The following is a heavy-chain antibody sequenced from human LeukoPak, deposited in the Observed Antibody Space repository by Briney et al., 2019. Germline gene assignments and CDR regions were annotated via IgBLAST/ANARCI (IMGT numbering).Heavy chain of an antibody. V-gene: IGHV1-18*01. Sequence: ASVKVSCKDSVYTFTSYGISWVRQAPGQGLEWMGWISAYNGNTNYAQKFQGRVTMTEDTSTDTAYMELSSLRSEDTAVYYCARGGSYLSAFDIWGQGTMVTVSS. CDR3: ARGGSYLSAFDI. CDR1: VYTFTSYG. CDR2: ISAYNGNT. D-gene: IGHD1-26*01. J-gene: IGHJ3*02.